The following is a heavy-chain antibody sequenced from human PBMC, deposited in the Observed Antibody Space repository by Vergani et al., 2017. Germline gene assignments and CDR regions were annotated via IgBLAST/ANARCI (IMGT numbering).Heavy chain of an antibody. J-gene: IGHJ4*02. D-gene: IGHD3-22*01. CDR2: IYYSGST. CDR1: GGSISSYY. V-gene: IGHV4-59*01. Sequence: QVQLQESGPGLVKPSETLSLTCPVAGGSISSYYWSWLRQPPGKGLEWIGYIYYSGSTNYKPSLKSRVTISGDTSKNQFSLKLSSVTAADTAVYYCARTWSDSSGYYEIDYWGQGTLVTVSS. CDR3: ARTWSDSSGYYEIDY.